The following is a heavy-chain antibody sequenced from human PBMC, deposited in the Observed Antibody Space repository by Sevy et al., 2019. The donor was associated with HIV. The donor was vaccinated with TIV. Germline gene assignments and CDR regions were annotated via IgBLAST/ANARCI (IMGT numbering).Heavy chain of an antibody. CDR2: IIPIFGTA. CDR3: ARDTCSGGSCFHGMDV. V-gene: IGHV1-69*13. Sequence: ASMKVSCKASGGTFSSYAISWVRQAPGQGLEWMGGIIPIFGTANYAQKFQGRVTITADESTSTAYMELSSLRSEDTAVYYCARDTCSGGSCFHGMDVWGQGTTVTVSS. D-gene: IGHD2-15*01. J-gene: IGHJ6*02. CDR1: GGTFSSYA.